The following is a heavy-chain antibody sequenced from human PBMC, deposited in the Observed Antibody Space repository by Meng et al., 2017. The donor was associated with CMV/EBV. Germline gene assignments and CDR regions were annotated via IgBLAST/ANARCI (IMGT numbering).Heavy chain of an antibody. CDR3: ARLYDSSGYYLGYFDY. D-gene: IGHD3-22*01. CDR1: GFSLSTIGLG. CDR2: IYWDDDK. V-gene: IGHV2-5*02. J-gene: IGHJ4*02. Sequence: QITLQESAPTLLTPTQTLTLTCPFSGFSLSTIGLGVGWIRQPPGKALEWLALIYWDDDKRYSPSLKSRLTITKDTSKNQVVLTMTNMDPVDTATYYCARLYDSSGYYLGYFDYWGQGTLVTVSS.